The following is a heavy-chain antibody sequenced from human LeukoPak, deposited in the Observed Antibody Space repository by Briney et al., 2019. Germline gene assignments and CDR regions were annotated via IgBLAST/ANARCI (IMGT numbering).Heavy chain of an antibody. Sequence: PSETLSLTCAVYGGSFSGYYWSWIRQPPGKGLEWIGEINHSGSTNYNPSLKSRVTISVDTSKNQFSLKLSSVTAADTAVYYCARYDSNYAWFDPWGQGTLVTVSS. J-gene: IGHJ5*02. D-gene: IGHD4-11*01. CDR3: ARYDSNYAWFDP. V-gene: IGHV4-34*01. CDR2: INHSGST. CDR1: GGSFSGYY.